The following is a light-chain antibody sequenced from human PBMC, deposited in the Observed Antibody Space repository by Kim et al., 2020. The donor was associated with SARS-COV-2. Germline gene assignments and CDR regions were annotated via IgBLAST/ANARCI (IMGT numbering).Light chain of an antibody. V-gene: IGLV2-11*01. CDR2: DVT. CDR3: CSYAGSYWV. Sequence: PGQSVTIACTGTSSEVGGYIYVSWYQHHPGKAPKLMIYDVTKRPSGVPDRFSGSKSGNTASLTISGLQAEDEADYYCCSYAGSYWVFGGGTQLTVL. J-gene: IGLJ7*01. CDR1: SSEVGGYIY.